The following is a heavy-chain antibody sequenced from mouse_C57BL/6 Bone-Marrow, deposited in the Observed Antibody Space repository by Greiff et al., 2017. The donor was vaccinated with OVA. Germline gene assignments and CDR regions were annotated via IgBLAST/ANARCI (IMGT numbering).Heavy chain of an antibody. CDR1: GFSFNTYA. Sequence: EVHLVESGGGLVQPKGSLKLSCAASGFSFNTYAMNWVRQAPGKGLEWVARIRSKSNNYATYYADSVKDRFTISRDDSESMLYLQMNNLKTEDTAMYYCVRHGLLRNWYFDVWGTGTTVTVSS. D-gene: IGHD1-1*01. CDR2: IRSKSNNYAT. V-gene: IGHV10-1*01. CDR3: VRHGLLRNWYFDV. J-gene: IGHJ1*03.